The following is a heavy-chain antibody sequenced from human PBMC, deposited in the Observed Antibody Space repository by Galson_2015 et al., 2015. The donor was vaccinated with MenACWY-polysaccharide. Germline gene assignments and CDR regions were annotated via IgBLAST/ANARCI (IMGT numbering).Heavy chain of an antibody. V-gene: IGHV1-2*06. CDR1: GYTFTGYY. CDR2: ISPHSGAT. Sequence: SVKVSCKASGYTFTGYYIHWVRQAPGQGLEWRGRISPHSGATNCAQNFQGRVTMTRDTSISTAYMELSRLSSDDTAVYYCARERGAGGTYFNYWGQGTLVAVSS. CDR3: ARERGAGGTYFNY. J-gene: IGHJ4*02.